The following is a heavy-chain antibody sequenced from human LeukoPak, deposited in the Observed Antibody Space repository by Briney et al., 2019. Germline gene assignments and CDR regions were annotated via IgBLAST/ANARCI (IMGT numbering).Heavy chain of an antibody. Sequence: GASVKVSCKPSGYTFSNYGITWVRQAPGQGLEWMGWISTYYGNTNYAQKFQGRVTMTTDTSTSTAYMELRSLRYDDTAVYYCARARQPYSSSWSDYWGQGTLVTVSS. V-gene: IGHV1-18*01. CDR2: ISTYYGNT. CDR3: ARARQPYSSSWSDY. J-gene: IGHJ4*02. CDR1: GYTFSNYG. D-gene: IGHD6-13*01.